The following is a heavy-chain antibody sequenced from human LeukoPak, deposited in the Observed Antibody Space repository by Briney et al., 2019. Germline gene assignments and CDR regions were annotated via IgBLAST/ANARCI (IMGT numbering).Heavy chain of an antibody. Sequence: SVKVSCKASGGTFSSYAISWVRQAPGQGLEWMGRIIPILGIANYAQKFQGRVTITADKSTSTAYMELSSLRSEDTAVYYCARLTAPQDFDYWGQGTLVTVSS. CDR1: GGTFSSYA. V-gene: IGHV1-69*04. J-gene: IGHJ4*02. CDR2: IIPILGIA. CDR3: ARLTAPQDFDY.